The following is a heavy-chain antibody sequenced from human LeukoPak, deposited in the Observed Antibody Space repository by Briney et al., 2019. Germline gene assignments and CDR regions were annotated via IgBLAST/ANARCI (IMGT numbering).Heavy chain of an antibody. CDR3: ARRAWGRAFDI. CDR2: INHSGST. Sequence: SETLSLTCAASGGSFSGYYWSWIRQPPGKGLEWIGEINHSGSTNYNPSLKSRVTISVDTSKNQCSLKLSSVTAADTAVYYCARRAWGRAFDIWGQGTMVTVSS. CDR1: GGSFSGYY. D-gene: IGHD7-27*01. J-gene: IGHJ3*02. V-gene: IGHV4-34*01.